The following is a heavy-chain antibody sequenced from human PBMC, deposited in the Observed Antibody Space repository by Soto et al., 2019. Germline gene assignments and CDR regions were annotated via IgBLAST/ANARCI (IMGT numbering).Heavy chain of an antibody. V-gene: IGHV4-59*01. CDR2: IYYSGST. Sequence: PSETLSLTCTVSGGSISSYYWSWIRQPPGKGLEWIGYIYYSGSTNYNPSLKSRVTISVDTSKNQFSLKLSSVTAADTAVYYCAIDYGDYDHYYYGMDVWGQGTTVTVS. CDR3: AIDYGDYDHYYYGMDV. D-gene: IGHD4-17*01. J-gene: IGHJ6*02. CDR1: GGSISSYY.